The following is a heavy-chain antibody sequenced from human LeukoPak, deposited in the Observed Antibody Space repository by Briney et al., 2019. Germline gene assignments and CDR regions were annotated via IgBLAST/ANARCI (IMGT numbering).Heavy chain of an antibody. D-gene: IGHD3-22*01. Sequence: PGGSLRLSCAASGFNLHFYEMNWVRQAPGKGLEWVSYISSSGSTIYYADSVKGRFTISRDNSKNTVYLQMNSLRAEDTAVYYCAKDPTHFRVWDDYDNTRLNSWGQGTLVTVSS. J-gene: IGHJ4*02. V-gene: IGHV3-48*03. CDR2: ISSSGSTI. CDR3: AKDPTHFRVWDDYDNTRLNS. CDR1: GFNLHFYE.